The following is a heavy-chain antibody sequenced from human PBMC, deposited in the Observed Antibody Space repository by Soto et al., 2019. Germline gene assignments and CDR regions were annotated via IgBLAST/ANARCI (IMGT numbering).Heavy chain of an antibody. J-gene: IGHJ4*02. CDR1: GYTFTGYY. D-gene: IGHD5-12*01. CDR3: ARGYSGYGGFDY. Sequence: ASVKVSCKASGYTFTGYYMHWVRQAPGQGLEWMGWINPNSGGTNYAQKFQGWVTMTGDTSISTAYMELSRLRSDDTAVYYCARGYSGYGGFDYWGQGTLVTVSS. CDR2: INPNSGGT. V-gene: IGHV1-2*04.